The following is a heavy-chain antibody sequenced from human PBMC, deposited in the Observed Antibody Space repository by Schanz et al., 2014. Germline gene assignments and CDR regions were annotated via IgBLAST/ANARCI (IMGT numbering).Heavy chain of an antibody. D-gene: IGHD3-10*01. CDR2: IIPIHGIV. V-gene: IGHV1-69*04. CDR3: ARGRGFYDY. Sequence: QVQLVQSWAEVKGPGASVKVSCKASGGTFSTYPINWLRQAPGQGLEWMGRIIPIHGIVNYAQRFQDRVRITADKSTNTAYMELSSLTSEDTAVHYCARGRGFYDYWGQGALVTVSS. J-gene: IGHJ4*02. CDR1: GGTFSTYP.